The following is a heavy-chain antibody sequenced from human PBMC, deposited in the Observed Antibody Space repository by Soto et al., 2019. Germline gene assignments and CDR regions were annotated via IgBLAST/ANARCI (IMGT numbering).Heavy chain of an antibody. V-gene: IGHV1-18*01. D-gene: IGHD6-19*01. J-gene: IGHJ6*02. CDR2: ISAYNGNT. CDR1: GYTFTSYG. CDR3: AASIAVAGSSYYYYGMDV. Sequence: ASVKVSCKASGYTFTSYGISWVRQAPGQGLEWMGWISAYNGNTNYAQKLQGRVTMTTDTSTSTAYMELRSLRSDDTAVYYCAASIAVAGSSYYYYGMDVWGQGTTVTVSS.